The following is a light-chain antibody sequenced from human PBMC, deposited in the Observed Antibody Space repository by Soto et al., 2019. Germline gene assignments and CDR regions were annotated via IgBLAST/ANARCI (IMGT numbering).Light chain of an antibody. CDR1: QSVSSSY. Sequence: EIVLTQSPGTLSLSPGERATLSCRASQSVSSSYLAWYQQKPGQAPRLLIYGASTRATGVPARFSGSGSGTEFTLTISSLQSEDFAVYYCQQYYYWPPRTFGQGTKVDIK. J-gene: IGKJ1*01. CDR3: QQYYYWPPRT. CDR2: GAS. V-gene: IGKV3-15*01.